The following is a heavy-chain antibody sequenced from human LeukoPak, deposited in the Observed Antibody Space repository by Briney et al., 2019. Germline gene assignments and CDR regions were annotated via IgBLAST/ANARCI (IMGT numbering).Heavy chain of an antibody. CDR2: INHSGST. V-gene: IGHV4-34*01. D-gene: IGHD1-1*01. CDR1: GGSFSGYY. J-gene: IGHJ4*02. CDR3: ARHGAGTTFNY. Sequence: SETLSLTCAVYGGSFSGYYWSWIRQPPGKGLEWIGEINHSGSTNYNPSLKSRVTISVDTSKNQFSLKLSSVTAADTAVYYCARHGAGTTFNYWGQGTLVTVSS.